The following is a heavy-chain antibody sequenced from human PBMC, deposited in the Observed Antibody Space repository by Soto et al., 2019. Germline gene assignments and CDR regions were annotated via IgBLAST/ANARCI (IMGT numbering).Heavy chain of an antibody. D-gene: IGHD6-19*01. CDR3: AADTYYYYGMDV. Sequence: GTLRLSCAASGFTFSSYLMHGGRQAPGKGLAWVSRINSDGSSTSYADSVKGRFTISRDNAKNTLYLQMNSLRAEDTAVYYCAADTYYYYGMDVWGQGTTVTVSS. V-gene: IGHV3-74*01. J-gene: IGHJ6*02. CDR2: INSDGSST. CDR1: GFTFSSYL.